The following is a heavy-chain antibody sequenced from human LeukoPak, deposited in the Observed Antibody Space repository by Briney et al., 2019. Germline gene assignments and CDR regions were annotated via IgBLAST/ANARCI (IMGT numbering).Heavy chain of an antibody. J-gene: IGHJ4*02. D-gene: IGHD2-21*01. CDR1: GFTFSSYG. V-gene: IGHV3-30*18. CDR2: ISYDGSNK. CDR3: AKDKGRGIGYFDY. Sequence: GGSLRLSCAASGFTFSSYGMHWVRQAPGKGLEWVAVISYDGSNKYYADSVKGRFTISRDNSKNTLYLQMNSLRAEDTAVYHCAKDKGRGIGYFDYWGQGTLVTVSS.